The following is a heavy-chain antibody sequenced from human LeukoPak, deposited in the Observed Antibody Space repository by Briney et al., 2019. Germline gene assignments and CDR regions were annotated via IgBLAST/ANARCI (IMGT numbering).Heavy chain of an antibody. V-gene: IGHV3-21*01. CDR3: ARTTVISEAFDY. J-gene: IGHJ4*02. CDR1: GFTFSSYS. Sequence: GGSLRLSCAASGFTFSSYSMNWVRQAPGKGLEWVSSMSSISSYIYYADSVKGRFTISRDNAKNSLYLQMNRLRAEDTAVYYCARTTVISEAFDYWGQGTLVTVSS. D-gene: IGHD4-17*01. CDR2: MSSISSYI.